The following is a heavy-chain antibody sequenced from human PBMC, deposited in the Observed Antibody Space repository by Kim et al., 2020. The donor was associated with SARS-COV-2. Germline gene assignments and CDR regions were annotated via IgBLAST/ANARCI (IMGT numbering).Heavy chain of an antibody. D-gene: IGHD6-13*01. CDR2: ISGSGGST. Sequence: GGSLRLSCAASGFTFSNYAMSWVRQAPGKGLEWVSTISGSGGSTYYADSVKGRFTISRDDSRDTLYLQMSSLRVEDTAIYYCAKDSSRGSWYFHIDSWGQGALVTVSS. CDR3: AKDSSRGSWYFHIDS. CDR1: GFTFSNYA. J-gene: IGHJ4*02. V-gene: IGHV3-23*01.